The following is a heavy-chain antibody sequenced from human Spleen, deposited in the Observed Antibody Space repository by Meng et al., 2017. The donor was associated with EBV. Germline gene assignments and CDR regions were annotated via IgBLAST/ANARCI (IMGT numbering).Heavy chain of an antibody. CDR2: ILPILGAP. J-gene: IGHJ4*02. CDR1: GGTFRTYK. V-gene: IGHV1-69*01. Sequence: QGQLVQCGSEVKRPGSSVKVSCKVAGGTFRTYKLNWVRQAPGQGLEWMGGILPILGAPNYAQRFQYRVTITADESTSTGYMELSSLRSDDTAVYYCARESGRGYSSDYWGQGTLVTVSS. CDR3: ARESGRGYSSDY. D-gene: IGHD5-18*01.